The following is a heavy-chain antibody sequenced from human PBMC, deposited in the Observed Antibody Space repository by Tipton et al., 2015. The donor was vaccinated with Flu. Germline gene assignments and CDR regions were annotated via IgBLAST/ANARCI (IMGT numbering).Heavy chain of an antibody. V-gene: IGHV3-48*03. CDR3: AKDGWDTSGWYPFDY. CDR2: IDIHSRSI. J-gene: IGHJ4*02. CDR1: GFNLSSYE. Sequence: SLRLSCSASGFNLSSYEMNWVRQAPGKGLEWVSKIDIHSRSIDYADSVRGRFTISRDSAKRSVYLQMNSLRAEDTAVYYCAKDGWDTSGWYPFDYWGQGTLVTVSS. D-gene: IGHD6-19*01.